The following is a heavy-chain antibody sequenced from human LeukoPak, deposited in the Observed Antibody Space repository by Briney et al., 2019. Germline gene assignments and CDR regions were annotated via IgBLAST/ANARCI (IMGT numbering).Heavy chain of an antibody. CDR2: IFCSGNT. CDR3: ARLMMNYYEGSGRLYED. V-gene: IGHV4-39*01. J-gene: IGHJ4*02. CDR1: GASISSSSYS. Sequence: SETLSLTCTVSGASISSSSYSWGWVRQPPGKGLEWIVNIFCSGNTYYNLSLKSRVTISVNTSKNQLSLKLNSVTAADTAVYYCARLMMNYYEGSGRLYEDWGQGILVTVSS. D-gene: IGHD3-22*01.